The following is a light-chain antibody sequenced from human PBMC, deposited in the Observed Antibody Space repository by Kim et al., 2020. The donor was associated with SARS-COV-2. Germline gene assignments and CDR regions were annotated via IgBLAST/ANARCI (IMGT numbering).Light chain of an antibody. V-gene: IGKV1-5*01. CDR1: QSISNW. CDR3: QQYKTFSMFT. CDR2: VAS. J-gene: IGKJ2*01. Sequence: DIQMTQSPSTLSASVGDRVTITCRASQSISNWLAWYQQKQGKAPELLIYVASSLESGVPSRFSGSGSGSEFTLTINGLQPDDFATYYCQQYKTFSMFTFGQGPKLEI.